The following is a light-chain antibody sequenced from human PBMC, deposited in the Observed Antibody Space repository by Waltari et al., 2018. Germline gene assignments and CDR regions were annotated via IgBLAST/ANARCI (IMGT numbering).Light chain of an antibody. CDR3: QQYYSAVT. CDR1: QNMLHTSNNLNY. V-gene: IGKV4-1*01. CDR2: WAS. Sequence: DIVMTQSPDSLAVSLGERATITCNASQNMLHTSNNLNYLAWYQQKPGQPPKLLIYWASNRQFGVPARFSGGGSGTDFTLTIASLQAEDVAIYYCQQYYSAVTFGGGTKVEIK. J-gene: IGKJ4*01.